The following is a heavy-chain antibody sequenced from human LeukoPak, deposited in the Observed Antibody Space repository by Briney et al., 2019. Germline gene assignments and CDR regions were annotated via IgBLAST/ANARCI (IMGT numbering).Heavy chain of an antibody. V-gene: IGHV1-69*13. CDR3: ARARGWDGSGSYYIPYYFDY. CDR1: GGTFSIYA. Sequence: VASVTLSFKASGGTFSIYAISWVRQAPGQGLEWMGGIIPIFGTANYSQKFQGRVTITADESTSTAYMELSSLGSEDTAGYYCARARGWDGSGSYYIPYYFDYWGQGTLVTVSS. CDR2: IIPIFGTA. D-gene: IGHD3-10*01. J-gene: IGHJ4*02.